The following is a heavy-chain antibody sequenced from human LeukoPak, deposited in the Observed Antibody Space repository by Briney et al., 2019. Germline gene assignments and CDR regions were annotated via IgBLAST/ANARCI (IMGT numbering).Heavy chain of an antibody. J-gene: IGHJ6*02. D-gene: IGHD3-10*01. CDR1: GYTFTSYD. Sequence: WASVKVSCKASGYTFTSYDINWVRQATGQGLEWMGWMNPNSGNTGYAQKFQGRVTMTRNTSISTAYMELSSLRSEDTAVYYCARGQGSGSYYPSYYYYGMDVWGQGTTVTVSS. CDR3: ARGQGSGSYYPSYYYYGMDV. CDR2: MNPNSGNT. V-gene: IGHV1-8*01.